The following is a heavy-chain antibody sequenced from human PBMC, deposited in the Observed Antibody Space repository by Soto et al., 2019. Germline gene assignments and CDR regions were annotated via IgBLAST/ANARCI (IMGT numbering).Heavy chain of an antibody. V-gene: IGHV3-23*01. J-gene: IGHJ4*02. D-gene: IGHD2-21*01. CDR1: GFTFSSYA. CDR3: AKAPYCGGDCYPSLFDY. Sequence: GGSLRLSCAASGFTFSSYAMSWVRQAPGKGLEWVSAISGSGGSTYYADSVKGRFTISRDNSKNTLYLQMNSLRAEDTAVYYCAKAPYCGGDCYPSLFDYWGQGTLVTVSS. CDR2: ISGSGGST.